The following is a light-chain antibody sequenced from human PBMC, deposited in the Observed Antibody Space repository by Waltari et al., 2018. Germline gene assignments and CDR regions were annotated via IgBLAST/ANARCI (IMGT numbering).Light chain of an antibody. Sequence: QSVLTQAPSASGTPGQRVTIACSGSKSNIGSDAVNWYQQFPGAAPKLLIFNNYQRASGFPDRFSASKSGTSASLVSTGLQSDDEADYYCAVWDDTLNGPVFGGGTKLTVL. V-gene: IGLV1-44*01. CDR1: KSNIGSDA. CDR3: AVWDDTLNGPV. CDR2: NNY. J-gene: IGLJ2*01.